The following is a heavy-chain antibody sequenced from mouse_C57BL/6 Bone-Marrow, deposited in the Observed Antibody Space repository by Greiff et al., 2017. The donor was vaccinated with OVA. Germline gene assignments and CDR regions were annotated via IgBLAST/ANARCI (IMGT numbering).Heavy chain of an antibody. CDR2: IDPENGDT. Sequence: EVQLQQSGAELVRPGASVKLSCTASGFNIKDDYMHWVKQRPEQGLEWIGWIDPENGDTEYASKFQGKATITADTSSNTAYLQLSSLTSEDTAVYYCTTLYYYGSSIAMDYWGQGTSVTVSS. CDR3: TTLYYYGSSIAMDY. J-gene: IGHJ4*01. CDR1: GFNIKDDY. D-gene: IGHD1-1*01. V-gene: IGHV14-4*01.